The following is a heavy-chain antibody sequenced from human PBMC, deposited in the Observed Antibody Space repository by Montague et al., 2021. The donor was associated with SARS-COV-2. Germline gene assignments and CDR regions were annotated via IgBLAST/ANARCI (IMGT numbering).Heavy chain of an antibody. V-gene: IGHV3-48*02. CDR3: VRDQFRGDDYYYYGMDV. CDR2: ISSSSSTI. Sequence: SLRLSCAASGFTFSSYNMNWVRQAPGKGLEWVSSISSSSSTIYYADSVKGRFTISRDNAKNSLNLQMNSLRDEDTAVYYCVRDQFRGDDYYYYGMDVWGQGTTVTVSS. CDR1: GFTFSSYN. J-gene: IGHJ6*02. D-gene: IGHD3-16*01.